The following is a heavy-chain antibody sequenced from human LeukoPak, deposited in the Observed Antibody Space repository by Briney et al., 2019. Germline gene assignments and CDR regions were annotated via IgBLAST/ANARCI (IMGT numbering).Heavy chain of an antibody. CDR2: IKQDGSEK. CDR3: AIPPLSGTGSSRPLAGVDV. CDR1: GFTFSSYW. J-gene: IGHJ6*02. Sequence: GGSLRLSCAASGFTFSSYWMSWVRQAPGKGLEWVANIKQDGSEKYYVDSVKGRFTTSRDNAKNSLYLQMNSLRAEDTAVYYCAIPPLSGTGSSRPLAGVDVWGQGTTVTVSS. V-gene: IGHV3-7*01. D-gene: IGHD3-10*01.